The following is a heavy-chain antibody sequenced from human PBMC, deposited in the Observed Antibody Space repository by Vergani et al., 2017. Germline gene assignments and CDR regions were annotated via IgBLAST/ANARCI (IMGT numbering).Heavy chain of an antibody. Sequence: QVQLQESGPGLVKPSETLSLTCTVSGGSISSYYWSWIRQPPGKGLEWIGYIYYSGSTNYNPSLKSRVTISVDTSKNQFSLKLSSVTAADTAVYYCARGWDRLGYCSGGSCTYDYWGQGTLVTVSS. CDR3: ARGWDRLGYCSGGSCTYDY. J-gene: IGHJ4*02. CDR1: GGSISSYY. CDR2: IYYSGST. V-gene: IGHV4-59*01. D-gene: IGHD2-15*01.